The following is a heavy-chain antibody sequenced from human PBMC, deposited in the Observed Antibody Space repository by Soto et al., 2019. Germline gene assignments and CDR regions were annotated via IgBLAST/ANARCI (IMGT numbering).Heavy chain of an antibody. Sequence: QVQLVQSGTEVKKPGSSVKVSCKASGGTFSRHAVSWVRQAPGQGLEWMGAIIPIVDATNDAQKFQDRVTITADESTNTVYMELRSLRSEDTAVYFCVSAPPPDNGDHAAFDIWGQGTMVIVSS. J-gene: IGHJ3*02. D-gene: IGHD4-17*01. CDR3: VSAPPPDNGDHAAFDI. CDR1: GGTFSRHA. CDR2: IIPIVDAT. V-gene: IGHV1-69*12.